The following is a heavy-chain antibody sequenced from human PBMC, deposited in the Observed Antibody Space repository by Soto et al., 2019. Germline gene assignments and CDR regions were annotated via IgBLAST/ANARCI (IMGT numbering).Heavy chain of an antibody. CDR2: IKSKTDGGTT. V-gene: IGHV3-15*01. Sequence: GGSLRLSCAASGFTFSNAWMSWVRQAPGKGLEWVGRIKSKTDGGTTDYAAPVKGRFTISRDDSKNTLYLQMNSLKTEDTAVYYCTTDLPASNSNYEYFQHWGQGTLVTVSS. CDR3: TTDLPASNSNYEYFQH. CDR1: GFTFSNAW. D-gene: IGHD1-7*01. J-gene: IGHJ1*01.